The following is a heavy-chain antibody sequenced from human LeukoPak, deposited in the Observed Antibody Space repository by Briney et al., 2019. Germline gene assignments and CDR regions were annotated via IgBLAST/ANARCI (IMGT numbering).Heavy chain of an antibody. CDR2: INAGNGNT. J-gene: IGHJ3*02. V-gene: IGHV1-3*01. Sequence: GASVKVSCKASGYTFTSYDINWVRQATGQGLEWMGWINAGNGNTKYSRNFQGRLTITRNTSASTAYVQLSGLISEDTAVYYCARPVGFFAFDIWGQGTLVTVSS. CDR1: GYTFTSYD. CDR3: ARPVGFFAFDI. D-gene: IGHD3-3*02.